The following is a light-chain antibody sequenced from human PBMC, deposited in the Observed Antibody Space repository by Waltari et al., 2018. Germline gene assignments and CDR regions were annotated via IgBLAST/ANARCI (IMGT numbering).Light chain of an antibody. CDR2: GAS. CDR3: HQYGSSPWT. CDR1: QSVGSNF. V-gene: IGKV3-20*01. J-gene: IGKJ1*01. Sequence: EIVLTQSPGTLSLSPGERATLSCRASQSVGSNFLAWYQQKPGQAPRLLIYGASTRATGIPDRFSGSGSGTDFTLIISRLEPEDFAVYYCHQYGSSPWTFGQGTKVDIK.